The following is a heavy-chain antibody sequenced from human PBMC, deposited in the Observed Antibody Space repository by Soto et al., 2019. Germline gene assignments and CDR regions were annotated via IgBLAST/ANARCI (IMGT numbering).Heavy chain of an antibody. V-gene: IGHV4-34*01. Sequence: QVQLQQWGAGLLKPSETLSLTCGVFGWSFSGYYWTWMRPPPGKGLEWIGEIYHSGGTNYHPSLNSRVTISVDTSNNHFSLKLSSVTAADTAVYYCARGALVWFGAHDYYGMDVWGQGTTVTVSS. CDR2: IYHSGGT. J-gene: IGHJ6*02. CDR1: GWSFSGYY. D-gene: IGHD3-10*01. CDR3: ARGALVWFGAHDYYGMDV.